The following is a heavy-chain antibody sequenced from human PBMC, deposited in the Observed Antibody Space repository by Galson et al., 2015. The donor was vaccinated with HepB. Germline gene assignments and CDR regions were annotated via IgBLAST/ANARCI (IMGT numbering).Heavy chain of an antibody. D-gene: IGHD3-22*01. CDR2: ISYDATKK. Sequence: SLRLSCAASGFTFSNYAMHWVRQTPGKGLEWVAVISYDATKKYYIDAVKGRFSISRDKSKGTVYLQMSSLRAEDTAVYYCARDLYSYAADYYYHNGLDVWGQGTTVTVSS. CDR1: GFTFSNYA. J-gene: IGHJ6*02. CDR3: ARDLYSYAADYYYHNGLDV. V-gene: IGHV3-30*04.